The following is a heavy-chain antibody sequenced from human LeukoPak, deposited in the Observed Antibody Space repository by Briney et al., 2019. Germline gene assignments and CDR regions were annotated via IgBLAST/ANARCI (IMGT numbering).Heavy chain of an antibody. J-gene: IGHJ3*02. D-gene: IGHD2/OR15-2a*01. CDR2: INNDGSDA. Sequence: GGSLRLSCAASGFTFSSSWIHWVRQAPGKGLVWVSRINNDGSDAIYADSVKGRFAMSRDNAKNTVYLQMNGLGAKDTAVYYCTRGAGFHAFDIWGQGTMVTVSS. CDR3: TRGAGFHAFDI. V-gene: IGHV3-74*01. CDR1: GFTFSSSW.